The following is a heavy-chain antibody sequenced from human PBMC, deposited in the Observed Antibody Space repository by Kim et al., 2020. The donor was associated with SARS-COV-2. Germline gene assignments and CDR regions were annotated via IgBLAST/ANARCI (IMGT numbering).Heavy chain of an antibody. Sequence: YTTEYAPSVKGRFTVSRDDSKNSLYLQMDSLKPEDTAMYYCVKGYRVLDSWGQGTLVTVSS. V-gene: IGHV3-72*01. J-gene: IGHJ4*02. D-gene: IGHD2-2*02. CDR3: VKGYRVLDS. CDR2: YTT.